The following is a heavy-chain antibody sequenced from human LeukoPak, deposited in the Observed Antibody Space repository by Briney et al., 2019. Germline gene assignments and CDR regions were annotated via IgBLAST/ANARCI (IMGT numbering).Heavy chain of an antibody. V-gene: IGHV4-59*01. CDR1: GGSISSYY. J-gene: IGHJ4*02. CDR3: ARDQRRTSCYDY. D-gene: IGHD2-2*01. Sequence: PSETLSLTCTVSGGSISSYYWSWIRQPPGKGLEWIGYIYSSGNTNYNPSLKSRVTISVDTSNNQFSLRLNSVTAADTAVYYCARDQRRTSCYDYWGQGTLVTVSS. CDR2: IYSSGNT.